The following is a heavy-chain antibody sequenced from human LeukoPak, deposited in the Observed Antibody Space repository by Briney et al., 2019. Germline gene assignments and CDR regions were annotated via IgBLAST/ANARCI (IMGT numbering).Heavy chain of an antibody. Sequence: GGSLRLSCAASGFTFTTYWMSWVRQLPGKGLEWVANINQDGTEKYYVDSVKGRFTISRDNAKNSLYLQMNSLRAEDTAVYYCARSDYSGPFDYWGQGTLVTVSS. J-gene: IGHJ4*02. CDR1: GFTFTTYW. V-gene: IGHV3-7*01. CDR3: ARSDYSGPFDY. CDR2: INQDGTEK. D-gene: IGHD5-12*01.